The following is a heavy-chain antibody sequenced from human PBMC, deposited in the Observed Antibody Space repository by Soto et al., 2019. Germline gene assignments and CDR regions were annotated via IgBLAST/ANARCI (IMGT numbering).Heavy chain of an antibody. D-gene: IGHD2-15*01. Sequence: QVQLVQSGAEVKKPGSSVKVSCKASGGTFSSYTISWVRQAPGQGLEWMGRIIPILGIANYAQKFQGRVTITANKSTSTAYMELSSMSTEDTAVYYCARHSGYCSGGSCYPLGYMDVWGKGTTVTVSS. CDR3: ARHSGYCSGGSCYPLGYMDV. V-gene: IGHV1-69*02. CDR1: GGTFSSYT. J-gene: IGHJ6*03. CDR2: IIPILGIA.